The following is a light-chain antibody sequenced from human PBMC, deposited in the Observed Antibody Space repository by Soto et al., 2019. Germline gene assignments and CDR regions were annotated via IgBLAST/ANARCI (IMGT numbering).Light chain of an antibody. CDR3: QQYNNWPWT. J-gene: IGKJ1*01. CDR1: QSVSNN. Sequence: EIVLTHSPGTLSLSPGERATLSCSSSQSVSNNYLAWYQQKPGQAPRLLIYRTSNRATGIPDRFSGSGSGTEFTLTISSLQSEDFAVYHCQQYNNWPWTFGQGTKVDIK. CDR2: RTS. V-gene: IGKV3D-15*01.